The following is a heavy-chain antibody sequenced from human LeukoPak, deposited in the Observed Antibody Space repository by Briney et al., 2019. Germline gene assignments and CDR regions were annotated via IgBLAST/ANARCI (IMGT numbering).Heavy chain of an antibody. CDR2: IVGSGDNT. J-gene: IGHJ4*02. CDR1: GFTFSSYA. CDR3: AKRDYVDSTTWAPLFDY. D-gene: IGHD2/OR15-2a*01. Sequence: RGSLRLSCAASGFTFSSYAMAWVRQAPGKGLEWVSGIVGSGDNTFYADSVKGRFTISRDNSKNTLYLQMNGLRAEDTAVYYCAKRDYVDSTTWAPLFDYWGQGTLVSV. V-gene: IGHV3-23*01.